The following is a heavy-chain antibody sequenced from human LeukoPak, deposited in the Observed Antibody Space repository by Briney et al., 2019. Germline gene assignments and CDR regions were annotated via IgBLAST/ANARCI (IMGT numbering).Heavy chain of an antibody. CDR2: ISAYNGNT. J-gene: IGHJ6*03. CDR3: ARLLQGWELNYYYSYMDV. V-gene: IGHV1-18*01. D-gene: IGHD4-23*01. Sequence: ASVKVSCKASGYTFTNLGISWVRQAPGQGLEWMGWISAYNGNTNYAQKLQGRVTMTTDTSTTTAYMELRSLRSDDTAFYYCARLLQGWELNYYYSYMDVWGKGTTVTISS. CDR1: GYTFTNLG.